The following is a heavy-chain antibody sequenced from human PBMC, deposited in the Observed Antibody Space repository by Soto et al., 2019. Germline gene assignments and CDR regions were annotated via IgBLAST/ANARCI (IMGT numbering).Heavy chain of an antibody. V-gene: IGHV1-69*02. Sequence: QVQLVQSGAEVKKPGSSVKVSCKASGGTLSSYTINWVRQAPGQGLEWMGRIIPFLGISNHAQKFQGSVTIAADKSTSTAYMELRSLRSEDTAVYYCASPALIKSGRWRTGCTIGGYQYYGMDVWGQGTTVTVSS. CDR1: GGTLSSYT. D-gene: IGHD6-19*01. CDR2: IIPFLGIS. J-gene: IGHJ6*02. CDR3: ASPALIKSGRWRTGCTIGGYQYYGMDV.